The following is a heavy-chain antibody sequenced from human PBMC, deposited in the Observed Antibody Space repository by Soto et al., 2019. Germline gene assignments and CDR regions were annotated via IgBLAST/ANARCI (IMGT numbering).Heavy chain of an antibody. CDR1: GLTFSRYG. CDR3: ATLNYGGDDC. Sequence: QVQLVESGGGVVQPGRSLRLSCAASGLTFSRYGMHWVRQAPGKGLECVAIIPYDGSYKYYADSVKGRFTISRDNSRNTLYLQMDSLRAEDTALYYCATLNYGGDDCWGQGTLVTVSS. V-gene: IGHV3-30*03. J-gene: IGHJ4*02. D-gene: IGHD4-17*01. CDR2: IPYDGSYK.